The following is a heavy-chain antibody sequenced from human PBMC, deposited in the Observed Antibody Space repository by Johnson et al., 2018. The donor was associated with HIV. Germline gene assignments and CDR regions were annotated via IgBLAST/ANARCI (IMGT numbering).Heavy chain of an antibody. CDR1: GFTFSYYA. CDR3: ARDREYGLASDAFDI. Sequence: QVQLVESGGGVVQPGRSLRLSCAASGFTFSYYAMHWVRQAPGKGLEWMAVISHDGSNRYYADSVKGRFTISRDNSKNTLYLQTNSLRREDTAVYYCARDREYGLASDAFDIWGQGTMVTVS. D-gene: IGHD6-6*01. J-gene: IGHJ3*02. V-gene: IGHV3-30*04. CDR2: ISHDGSNR.